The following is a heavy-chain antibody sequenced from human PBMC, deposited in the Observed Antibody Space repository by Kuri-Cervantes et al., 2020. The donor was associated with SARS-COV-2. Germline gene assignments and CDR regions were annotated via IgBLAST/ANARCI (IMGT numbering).Heavy chain of an antibody. Sequence: SVKVSCKASGGTFSSYAISWVRQAPGQGLEWMGRIIPILGIANYAQKFQGRVTITADESTSTAYMELSSLRSEDTAVYYCARDGNSSGLLYYYYYGMDVWGQGTTVTVSS. J-gene: IGHJ6*02. CDR3: ARDGNSSGLLYYYYYGMDV. D-gene: IGHD3-22*01. V-gene: IGHV1-69*04. CDR1: GGTFSSYA. CDR2: IIPILGIA.